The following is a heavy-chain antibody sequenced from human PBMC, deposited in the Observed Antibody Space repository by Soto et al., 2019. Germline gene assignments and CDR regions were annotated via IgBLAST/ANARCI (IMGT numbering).Heavy chain of an antibody. CDR2: FCYSRPT. J-gene: IGHJ4*02. V-gene: IGHV4-30-4*01. CDR3: AREQYFPMDRNDF. Sequence: PSETLSLTCTVSCGSISSADFFWTWRRQPPGKGLEWLGYFCYSRPTYYNPYLKGRLIISIDTSRNHFSLSLNSVTAADTTVYFCAREQYFPMDRNDFWGQGAQVTVSS. D-gene: IGHD3-10*01. CDR1: CGSISSADFF.